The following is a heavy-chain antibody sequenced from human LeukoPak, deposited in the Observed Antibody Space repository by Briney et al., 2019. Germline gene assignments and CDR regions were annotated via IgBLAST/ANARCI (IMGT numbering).Heavy chain of an antibody. CDR1: GFTFSFDG. J-gene: IGHJ5*02. D-gene: IGHD1-26*01. CDR2: ISPDSTFI. CDR3: TNFQTVGVKPFEH. Sequence: PGGSLRLSCAASGFTFSFDGMNWVRQAPGKGLEWVSSISPDSTFIPQSDSVKGRFTISRDNAKNSLYLQMESLRVEDTAVYYCTNFQTVGVKPFEHWGQGTLVTVSS. V-gene: IGHV3-21*01.